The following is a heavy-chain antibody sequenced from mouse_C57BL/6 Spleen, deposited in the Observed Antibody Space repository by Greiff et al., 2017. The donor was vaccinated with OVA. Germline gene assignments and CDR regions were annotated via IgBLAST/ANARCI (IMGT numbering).Heavy chain of an antibody. CDR2: IDPSDSYT. Sequence: QVQLQQPGAELVMPGASVKLSCKASGYTFTSYWMHWVKQRPGKGLEWIGEIDPSDSYTNYNQKFKGKSTLTVDKSSSTAYMQLSSLTSEDSAVYYCARRTYGRGDWYFDVWGTGTTVTVSS. CDR1: GYTFTSYW. D-gene: IGHD1-1*01. V-gene: IGHV1-69*01. CDR3: ARRTYGRGDWYFDV. J-gene: IGHJ1*03.